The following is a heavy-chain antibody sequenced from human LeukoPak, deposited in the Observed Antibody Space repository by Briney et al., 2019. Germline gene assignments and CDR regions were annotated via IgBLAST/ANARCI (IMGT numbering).Heavy chain of an antibody. D-gene: IGHD2-15*01. CDR1: GGSISSYY. V-gene: IGHV4-59*01. CDR3: ARVGLPYAFDI. CDR2: IYYSGNT. Sequence: PSETLSLTCTVSGGSISSYYWSWIRQPPGKGLEWFGYIYYSGNTNYNPSLKSRVTISVDTSKNQFSLKLSSVTAADTAVYYCARVGLPYAFDIWGQGTMVTVSS. J-gene: IGHJ3*02.